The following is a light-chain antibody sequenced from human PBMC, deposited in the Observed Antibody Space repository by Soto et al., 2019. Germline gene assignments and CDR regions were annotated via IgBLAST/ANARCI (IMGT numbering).Light chain of an antibody. CDR2: GAS. Sequence: EIVLTQSPGTLSLSLGERATVSCRASQSVSSSYLAWYQQKPGQAPRLLIYGASSRATGIPDRFSGSGSGTDFTLTISRLEPEDFAVYYCQQYGSSPTWTFGQGTKVDIK. J-gene: IGKJ1*01. CDR3: QQYGSSPTWT. CDR1: QSVSSSY. V-gene: IGKV3-20*01.